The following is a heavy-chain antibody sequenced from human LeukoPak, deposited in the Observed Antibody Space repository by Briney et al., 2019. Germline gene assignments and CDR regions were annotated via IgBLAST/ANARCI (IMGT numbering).Heavy chain of an antibody. V-gene: IGHV1-46*01. CDR2: IYPSGGTPT. J-gene: IGHJ4*02. CDR3: ARDLGTCNGGSCYSAPDY. Sequence: ASVKVSCKASGYTFTSYYIHWVRQAPGQGLEWMGIIYPSGGTPTTHAQKFQGRVTMTRHTSTSTVYMELTSLRSDDTAVFYCARDLGTCNGGSCYSAPDYWGQGTLVTVSS. CDR1: GYTFTSYY. D-gene: IGHD2-15*01.